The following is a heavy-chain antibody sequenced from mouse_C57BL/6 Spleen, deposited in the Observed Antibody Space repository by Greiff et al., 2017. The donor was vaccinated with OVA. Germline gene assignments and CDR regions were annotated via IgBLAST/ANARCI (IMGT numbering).Heavy chain of an antibody. D-gene: IGHD2-2*01. J-gene: IGHJ4*01. CDR2: IDPEDGET. Sequence: EVQLQQSGAELVKPGASVKLSCTASGFTIKDYYMHWVKQRPEQGLEWIGRIDPEDGETKYAPKFPGKATITADTSSNTAYLQLSSLTSEDTAVYYCARLNGYLYYAMDYWGQGTSVTVSS. CDR1: GFTIKDYY. CDR3: ARLNGYLYYAMDY. V-gene: IGHV14-2*01.